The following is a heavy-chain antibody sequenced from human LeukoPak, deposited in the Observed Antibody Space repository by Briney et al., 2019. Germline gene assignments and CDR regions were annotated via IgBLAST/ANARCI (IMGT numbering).Heavy chain of an antibody. CDR3: ARGAPHSGWSLCPLDY. J-gene: IGHJ4*02. CDR1: GGTFSSYA. D-gene: IGHD6-19*01. CDR2: VIPIFGTA. V-gene: IGHV1-69*13. Sequence: PWASVKVSCKASGGTFSSYAISWVRQAPGQGLEWMGGVIPIFGTANYAQKFQGRVTITADESTSTAYMELSSLRSEDTAVYYCARGAPHSGWSLCPLDYWGQGTLVTVSS.